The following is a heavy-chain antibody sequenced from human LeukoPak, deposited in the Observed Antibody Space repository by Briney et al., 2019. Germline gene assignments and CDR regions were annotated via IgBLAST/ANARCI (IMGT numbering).Heavy chain of an antibody. Sequence: GGSLRLSCAASGFTFSSYSMNWVRQAPGKGLEWVSFIYSGGNTHYSDSVKGRFTISRDNSKNTLYLQMNSLRAEDTAVYYCARRAGEYSHPYDYWGQGTLVTVSS. J-gene: IGHJ4*02. CDR2: IYSGGNT. V-gene: IGHV3-53*01. CDR3: ARRAGEYSHPYDY. D-gene: IGHD4-17*01. CDR1: GFTFSSYS.